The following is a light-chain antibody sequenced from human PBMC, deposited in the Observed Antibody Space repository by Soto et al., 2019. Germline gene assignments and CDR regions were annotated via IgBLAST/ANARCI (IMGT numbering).Light chain of an antibody. V-gene: IGKV3-11*01. CDR1: QSIGTS. J-gene: IGKJ3*01. CDR3: QQRGNWPLFS. CDR2: DAS. Sequence: EIVLTQSPATLSLSPGERATLSCRASQSIGTSLAWYQQRPGQAPRLLIYDASNRATDIPPRFSGSGSGTDFTLTISSVDPEDFAVYYRQQRGNWPLFSFGPGTKV.